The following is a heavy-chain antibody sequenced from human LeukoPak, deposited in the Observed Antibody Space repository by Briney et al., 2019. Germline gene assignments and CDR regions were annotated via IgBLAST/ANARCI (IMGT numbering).Heavy chain of an antibody. CDR1: GFAFSSNW. CDR2: INSGGSGT. V-gene: IGHV3-74*01. CDR3: ARDPLA. J-gene: IGHJ5*02. Sequence: GGSLRLSCAASGFAFSSNWMHWVRQTPGKGLVWVSRINSGGSGTSYADSVKGRFTISRDNSKNTLYLQMISLRTEDTAVYYCARDPLAWGQGTLVTVSS.